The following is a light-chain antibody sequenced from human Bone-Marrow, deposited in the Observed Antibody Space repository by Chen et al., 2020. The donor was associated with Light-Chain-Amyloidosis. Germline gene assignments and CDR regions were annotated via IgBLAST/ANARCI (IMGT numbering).Light chain of an antibody. V-gene: IGLV3-1*01. J-gene: IGLJ2*01. CDR1: ELGDKY. CDR2: QDS. CDR3: QTWDSDTVP. Sequence: SYDLTQPLSVSVSPGQTARISCSGDELGDKYVSSYQLKPGQSPVLVLYQDSKRTSWIPERCSGSNSGTTATLTISGTQATDEADYYYQTWDSDTVPFGGGTKLTVL.